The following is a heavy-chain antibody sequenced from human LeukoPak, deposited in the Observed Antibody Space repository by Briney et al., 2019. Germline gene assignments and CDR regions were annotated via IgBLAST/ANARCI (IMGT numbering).Heavy chain of an antibody. CDR2: ISYDGSNK. Sequence: GGSLLLSCAASGFTFSSYAMHWVRQAPGKGLEWVAVISYDGSNKYYADSVKGRFTISRDNSKNTLYPQMNSLRAEDTAVYYCASLAPIVVVTAVRMDVWGQGTTVTVSS. CDR1: GFTFSSYA. D-gene: IGHD2-21*02. CDR3: ASLAPIVVVTAVRMDV. V-gene: IGHV3-30-3*01. J-gene: IGHJ6*02.